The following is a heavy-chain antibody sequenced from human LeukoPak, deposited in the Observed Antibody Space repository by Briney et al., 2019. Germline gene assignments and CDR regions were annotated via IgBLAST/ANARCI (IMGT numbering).Heavy chain of an antibody. Sequence: ASVKVSCKASGYTFTGYNIHWVRQAPGQGLEWMGWINPNSGGTNYAQKFQGRVTMTRDTSISTAYMELNRLRSDDTTVYYCARGQYYDFWSGYYYSPHFDYWGQGTLVTVSS. J-gene: IGHJ4*02. CDR1: GYTFTGYN. CDR3: ARGQYYDFWSGYYYSPHFDY. D-gene: IGHD3-3*01. V-gene: IGHV1-2*02. CDR2: INPNSGGT.